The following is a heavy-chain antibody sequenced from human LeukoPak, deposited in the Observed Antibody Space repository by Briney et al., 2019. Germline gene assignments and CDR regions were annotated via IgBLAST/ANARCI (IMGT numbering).Heavy chain of an antibody. CDR3: ARQGDSSGYYRYLQLGGMDV. CDR1: GFTFSSYS. Sequence: GGSLRLSCAASGFTFSSYSMNWVRQAPGKGLEWVSYISSSSSTIYYADSVKGRFTISRDNAKNSLYLQMNSLRAEDTAVYYCARQGDSSGYYRYLQLGGMDVWGQGTTVTVSS. CDR2: ISSSSSTI. J-gene: IGHJ6*02. D-gene: IGHD3-22*01. V-gene: IGHV3-48*04.